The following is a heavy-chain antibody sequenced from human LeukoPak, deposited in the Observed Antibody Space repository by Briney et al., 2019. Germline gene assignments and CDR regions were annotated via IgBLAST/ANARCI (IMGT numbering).Heavy chain of an antibody. Sequence: SKTLSLTCAVYGGSFSGYYWSWIRQPPGKGLEWIGEINHSGSTNYNPSLKSRVTISVDTSKNQFSLKLSSVTAADTAVYYCARGRSFSGWFDPWGQGTLVTVSS. CDR1: GGSFSGYY. CDR3: ARGRSFSGWFDP. V-gene: IGHV4-34*01. D-gene: IGHD3-10*01. J-gene: IGHJ5*02. CDR2: INHSGST.